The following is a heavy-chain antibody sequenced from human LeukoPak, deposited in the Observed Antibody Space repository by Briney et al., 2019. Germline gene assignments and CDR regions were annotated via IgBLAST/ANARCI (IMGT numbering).Heavy chain of an antibody. Sequence: TGGSLRLSCATSGFTFSGHYMAWIRQAPGKGLEWISYISNNNRYTNYADSVKGRFTISRDNAKNSLYLQMDSLRAEDTAMYYCAKERLSSWHSNWFDPWGQGTLVTVSS. D-gene: IGHD6-13*01. J-gene: IGHJ5*02. CDR1: GFTFSGHY. CDR3: AKERLSSWHSNWFDP. CDR2: ISNNNRYT. V-gene: IGHV3-11*06.